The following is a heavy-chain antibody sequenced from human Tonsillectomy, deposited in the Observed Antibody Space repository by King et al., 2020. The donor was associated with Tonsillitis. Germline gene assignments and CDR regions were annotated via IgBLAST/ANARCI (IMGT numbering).Heavy chain of an antibody. D-gene: IGHD6-19*01. CDR1: GGSISSYY. V-gene: IGHV4-59*08. CDR2: IYYNGNT. Sequence: QLQESGPGLVKPSETLSLTCTVSGGSISSYYWSWIRKPPGGGVEWIGYIYYNGNTNYTPSLKSRVTISVDMSKNQFSLQRTSVTAADTAVYYCARLPGGSGWGSYYLDYWGQGILVTVSS. CDR3: ARLPGGSGWGSYYLDY. J-gene: IGHJ4*02.